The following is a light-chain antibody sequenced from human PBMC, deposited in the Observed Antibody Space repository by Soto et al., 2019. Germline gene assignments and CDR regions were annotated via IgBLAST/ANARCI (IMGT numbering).Light chain of an antibody. Sequence: IQLTQSPSSLSASVGDRFTVTCLASDDITNYLAWYQQKPGKAPKLLIYAASTLQSGVPSRFSGSGSGTDFTLTISCLQSEDFATYYCQQYYSYPRTFGQGTKVDI. CDR3: QQYYSYPRT. V-gene: IGKV1-9*01. J-gene: IGKJ1*01. CDR2: AAS. CDR1: DDITNY.